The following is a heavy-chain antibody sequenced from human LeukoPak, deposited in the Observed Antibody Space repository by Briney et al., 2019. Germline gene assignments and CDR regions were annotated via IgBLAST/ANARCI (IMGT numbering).Heavy chain of an antibody. CDR1: GFTFSSYA. Sequence: GGYLRLYCAASGFTFSSYAMHWVRQAPGKGLEWVAVISYDGSNKYYADSVKGRFTISRDNSKNTLYLQMNSLRAEDTAVYYCAKDNSVGAIGGYYFDYWGQGTLVTVSS. J-gene: IGHJ4*02. V-gene: IGHV3-30*04. D-gene: IGHD1-26*01. CDR3: AKDNSVGAIGGYYFDY. CDR2: ISYDGSNK.